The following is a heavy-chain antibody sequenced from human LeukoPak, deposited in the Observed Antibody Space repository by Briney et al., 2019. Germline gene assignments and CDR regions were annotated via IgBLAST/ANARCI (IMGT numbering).Heavy chain of an antibody. J-gene: IGHJ4*02. V-gene: IGHV1-69*05. Sequence: ASVKVSCKASGGTFSSYAISWVRRAPGQGLEWMGGIIPIFGTANYAQKFQGRVTITTDESTSTAYMELSSLRSEDTAVYYCARSRLGALRGYSPFRYWGQGTLVTVSS. D-gene: IGHD5-18*01. CDR2: IIPIFGTA. CDR1: GGTFSSYA. CDR3: ARSRLGALRGYSPFRY.